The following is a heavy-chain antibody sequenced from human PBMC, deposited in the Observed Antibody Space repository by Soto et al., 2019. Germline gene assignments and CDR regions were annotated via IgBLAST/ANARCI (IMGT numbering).Heavy chain of an antibody. J-gene: IGHJ4*02. CDR3: AKEGITMIVVAPHPFDY. D-gene: IGHD3-22*01. CDR1: GFTFSSYA. CDR2: ISGSGGST. Sequence: EVQLLESGGGLVQPGGSLRLSCAASGFTFSSYAMSWVRQAPGKGLEWVSAISGSGGSTYYADSVKGRFTISRDNSKNTLYLQMNSLRAEDTAVYYCAKEGITMIVVAPHPFDYWGQGTLVTVSS. V-gene: IGHV3-23*01.